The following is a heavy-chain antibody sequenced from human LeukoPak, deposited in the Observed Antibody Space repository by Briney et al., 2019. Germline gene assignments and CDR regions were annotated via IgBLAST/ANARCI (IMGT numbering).Heavy chain of an antibody. CDR1: GGSFSGYY. CDR2: INHSGST. J-gene: IGHJ4*02. D-gene: IGHD6-19*01. CDR3: ASAVAPGSFDY. Sequence: SETLSLTCAVYGGSFSGYYWSWFRQPPGKGLEWIGEINHSGSTNYNPSLKSRVTISVDTSKNQFSLKLSSVTAADTAVYYCASAVAPGSFDYWGQGTLVTVSS. V-gene: IGHV4-34*01.